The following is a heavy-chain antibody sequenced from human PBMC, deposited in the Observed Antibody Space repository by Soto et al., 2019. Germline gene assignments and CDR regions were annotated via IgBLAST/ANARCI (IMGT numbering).Heavy chain of an antibody. CDR3: ARTYGTGSQNWFDP. V-gene: IGHV3-48*04. J-gene: IGHJ5*02. Sequence: EVQLVESGGGLVQPGGSLRLSCAASGFIFSSYDMNWVRQAPGKGLEWVSYISSGSGNILYADSVKGRFTISRDNAKNSLYLQMNSLRAEDTAVYYCARTYGTGSQNWFDPWGQGTLVTVSS. CDR2: ISSGSGNI. D-gene: IGHD3-10*01. CDR1: GFIFSSYD.